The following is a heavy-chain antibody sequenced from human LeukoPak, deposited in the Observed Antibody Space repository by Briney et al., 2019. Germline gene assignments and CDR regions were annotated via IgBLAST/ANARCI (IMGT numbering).Heavy chain of an antibody. CDR1: GGSISSYY. J-gene: IGHJ4*02. CDR2: IYYSGST. V-gene: IGHV4-59*12. CDR3: ARDPITMIVGVDY. Sequence: PSETLSLTCTVSGGSISSYYWSWIRQPPGKGLEWIGYIYYSGSTNYNPSLKSRVTISVDTSKNQFSLKLSSVTAADTAAYYCARDPITMIVGVDYWGQGTLVTVSS. D-gene: IGHD3-22*01.